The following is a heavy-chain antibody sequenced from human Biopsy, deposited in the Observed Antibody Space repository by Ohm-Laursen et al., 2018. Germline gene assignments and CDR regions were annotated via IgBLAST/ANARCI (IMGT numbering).Heavy chain of an antibody. D-gene: IGHD2/OR15-2a*01. CDR2: TYYRGTS. Sequence: GTLSLTCSVSGGSVGDYFLSWIRLVPGKRLEWIGYTYYRGTSENNPSLRSRVTTSVDISRNQFFLNMKSVTGADTAVYYCAAFPFSGGPAFDIWGQGTTVIVSS. CDR1: GGSVGDYF. CDR3: AAFPFSGGPAFDI. J-gene: IGHJ3*02. V-gene: IGHV4-59*02.